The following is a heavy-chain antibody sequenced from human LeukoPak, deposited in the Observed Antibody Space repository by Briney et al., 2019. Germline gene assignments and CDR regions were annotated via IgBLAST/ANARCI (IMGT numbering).Heavy chain of an antibody. CDR2: IIPILGIA. J-gene: IGHJ6*02. V-gene: IGHV1-69*04. Sequence: GASVKVSCKASGGTFSSYAISWVRQAPGQGLEWMGRIIPILGIANYAQKFQGRVTITADKSTSTAYMELSSLRSEDTAVYYCARPSKPYYYHGMDVWGQGTTVTVSS. CDR3: ARPSKPYYYHGMDV. CDR1: GGTFSSYA.